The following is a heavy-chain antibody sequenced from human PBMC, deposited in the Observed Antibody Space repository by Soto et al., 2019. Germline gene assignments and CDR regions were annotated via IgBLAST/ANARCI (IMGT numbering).Heavy chain of an antibody. CDR2: IYWDDDK. D-gene: IGHD3-3*01. CDR1: GFSLTTSGVG. Sequence: QITLNESGPTQVKPRQTLTLTCTFSGFSLTTSGVGVGWIRQSPGTAPEWLALIYWDDDKRYSPSLKSRLTITKYTSKNHVVLTMADLDPADTATYYCAHRVLRTVFGLVTTTAIYFDFWGQGTPVAVSS. J-gene: IGHJ4*02. V-gene: IGHV2-5*02. CDR3: AHRVLRTVFGLVTTTAIYFDF.